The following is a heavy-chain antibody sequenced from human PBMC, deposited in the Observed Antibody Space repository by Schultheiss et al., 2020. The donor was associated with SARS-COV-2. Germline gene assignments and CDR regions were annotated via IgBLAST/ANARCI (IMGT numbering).Heavy chain of an antibody. V-gene: IGHV1-3*01. J-gene: IGHJ6*02. CDR1: GYTFTSYA. Sequence: ASVKVSCKASGYTFTSYAMHWVRQAPGQRLEWMGWINAGNGNTKYSQKFQGRVTITADESTSTAYMELSSLRSEDTAVYYCARRPATILYYYYGMDVWGQGTTVTVSS. CDR2: INAGNGNT. CDR3: ARRPATILYYYYGMDV. D-gene: IGHD5-12*01.